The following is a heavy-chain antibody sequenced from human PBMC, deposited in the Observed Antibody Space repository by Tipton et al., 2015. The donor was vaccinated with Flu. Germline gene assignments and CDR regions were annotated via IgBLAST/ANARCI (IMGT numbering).Heavy chain of an antibody. V-gene: IGHV3-9*01. CDR3: ARAVGSSSSY. J-gene: IGHJ4*02. CDR2: ISWNSGSI. CDR1: GFTFDDYA. D-gene: IGHD6-6*01. Sequence: SLRLSCAASGFTFDDYAMHWVRQAPGKGLEWVSGISWNSGSIGYADSVKGRFTISRDNAKNSLYLVMNNLRVEDTAVYYCARAVGSSSSYWGQGTLVTVSS.